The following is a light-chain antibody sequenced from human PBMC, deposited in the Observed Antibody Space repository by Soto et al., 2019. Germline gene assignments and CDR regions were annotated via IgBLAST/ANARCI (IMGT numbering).Light chain of an antibody. V-gene: IGKV1-5*01. Sequence: DIQMTQSPSTLSASVGDRVTITCRASQSINNWIAWYQQKPGKAPKLLIYDTSTLESGVPSRFSGSGFGTEFSITISSLQPDDFGSYYCKHMRTFGQGTKVEIK. CDR1: QSINNW. CDR2: DTS. CDR3: KHMRT. J-gene: IGKJ1*01.